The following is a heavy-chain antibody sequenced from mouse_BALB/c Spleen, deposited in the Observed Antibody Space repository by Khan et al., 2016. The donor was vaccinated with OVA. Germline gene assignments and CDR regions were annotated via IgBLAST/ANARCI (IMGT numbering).Heavy chain of an antibody. V-gene: IGHV1-61*01. CDR1: GYTFTSYW. Sequence: QVQLQQPGAELVRPGASVKLSCKASGYTFTSYWMNWVKQRPGQGLEWIGMIDPSDSKTHYNQMFKDKATLTVDKSSNTAYMNLSSLTSDDAAVYCCARGGYGTSFAFWGQGTLVTVSA. CDR3: ARGGYGTSFAF. CDR2: IDPSDSKT. J-gene: IGHJ3*01. D-gene: IGHD2-10*02.